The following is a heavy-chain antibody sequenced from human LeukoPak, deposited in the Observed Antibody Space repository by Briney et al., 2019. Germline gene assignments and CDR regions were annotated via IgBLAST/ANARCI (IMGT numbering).Heavy chain of an antibody. CDR2: IYYSGST. D-gene: IGHD3-22*01. J-gene: IGHJ4*02. V-gene: IGHV4-59*08. CDR3: ARTNSDSSGYYRLFDY. Sequence: SETLSLTCTVSGGSISGYYWSWIRQAPGKGLDWIGYIYYSGSTNYNPSLKSRVTISVDTSKNQFSLKLSSVTAADTAVYYCARTNSDSSGYYRLFDYWGQGTLVTVSS. CDR1: GGSISGYY.